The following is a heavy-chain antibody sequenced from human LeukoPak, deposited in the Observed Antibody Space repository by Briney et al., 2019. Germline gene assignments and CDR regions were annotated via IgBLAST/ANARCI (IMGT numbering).Heavy chain of an antibody. V-gene: IGHV5-51*01. CDR3: ACHDYSNYAGPFDY. D-gene: IGHD4-11*01. CDR1: GYSFTSYW. J-gene: IGHJ4*02. CDR2: IYPGDSDT. Sequence: GGSLKISCKGSGYSFTSYWIGWVRQMPGEGLEWRGIIYPGDSDTRYSPSFQGQVTISADKSTSTAYLQGSSLKASETAMYYCACHDYSNYAGPFDYWGQGTLVTVSS.